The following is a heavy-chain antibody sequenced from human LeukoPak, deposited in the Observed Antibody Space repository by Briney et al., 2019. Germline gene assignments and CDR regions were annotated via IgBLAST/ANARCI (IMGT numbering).Heavy chain of an antibody. CDR2: INHSGST. V-gene: IGHV4-34*01. J-gene: IGHJ4*02. CDR3: ARDGYHFDSSGFYSLDY. D-gene: IGHD3-22*01. CDR1: GGSFSGYY. Sequence: PSETLSLTCAVYGGSFSGYYWSWIRQPPGKGLEWIGEINHSGSTNYNPSLKSRVTISVDTSKNQFSLKLSSVTAADTAVYYCARDGYHFDSSGFYSLDYWGQGTLVTVSS.